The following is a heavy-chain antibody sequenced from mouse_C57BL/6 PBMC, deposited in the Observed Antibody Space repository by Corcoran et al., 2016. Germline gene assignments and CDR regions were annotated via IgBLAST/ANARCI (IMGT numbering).Heavy chain of an antibody. Sequence: QVQLKQSGAELVRPGASVKLSCKASGYTFTDYYINWVKQRPGQGLEWIARIYPGSGNTYYNEKFKGKATLTAEKSSSTAYMQLSSLTSEDSAVYFCARWGPMVTYAMDYWGQGTSVTVSS. CDR1: GYTFTDYY. V-gene: IGHV1-76*01. CDR3: ARWGPMVTYAMDY. D-gene: IGHD2-2*01. J-gene: IGHJ4*01. CDR2: IYPGSGNT.